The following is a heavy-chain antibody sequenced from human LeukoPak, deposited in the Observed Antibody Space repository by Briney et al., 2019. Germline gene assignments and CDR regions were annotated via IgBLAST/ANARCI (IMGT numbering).Heavy chain of an antibody. CDR1: GGSISSYY. Sequence: SETLSLTCTVSGGSISSYYWSWIRRPPGKGLEWIGYIYYSGSTNYNPSLKSRVTISVDTSKNQFSLKLSSVTAADTAVYYCARESLGYSYGSPHYYYMDVWGKGTTVTVSS. CDR3: ARESLGYSYGSPHYYYMDV. J-gene: IGHJ6*03. CDR2: IYYSGST. D-gene: IGHD5-18*01. V-gene: IGHV4-59*01.